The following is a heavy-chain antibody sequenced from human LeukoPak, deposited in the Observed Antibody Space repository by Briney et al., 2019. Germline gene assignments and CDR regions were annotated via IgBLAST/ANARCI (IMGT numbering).Heavy chain of an antibody. J-gene: IGHJ4*02. Sequence: GGSLRLSCAASGFTFSGYYMSWIRQAPGKGLEWVSSISSSGSTIYYADSAKGRFTISRDNAKNSLYLQMNSLRAEDTAVYYCARVFDEYYYDSSGYYPFDYWGQGTLVTVSS. V-gene: IGHV3-11*04. D-gene: IGHD3-22*01. CDR3: ARVFDEYYYDSSGYYPFDY. CDR1: GFTFSGYY. CDR2: ISSSGSTI.